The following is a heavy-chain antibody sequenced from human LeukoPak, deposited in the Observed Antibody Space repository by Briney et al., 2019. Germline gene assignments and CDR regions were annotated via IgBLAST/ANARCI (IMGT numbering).Heavy chain of an antibody. CDR2: IHHDGST. J-gene: IGHJ2*01. CDR3: ARDRQVATRDGARRYFDS. D-gene: IGHD5-12*01. V-gene: IGHV4-4*02. Sequence: SETLSLTCIVSGDSIKSRDWWDWVRQPPGKGLEWIGEIHHDGSTNYNPSLKSRVAISVDMSRNQFSLSLTSVSAADTAVYYCARDRQVATRDGARRYFDSWGRGMLVSVSS. CDR1: GDSIKSRDW.